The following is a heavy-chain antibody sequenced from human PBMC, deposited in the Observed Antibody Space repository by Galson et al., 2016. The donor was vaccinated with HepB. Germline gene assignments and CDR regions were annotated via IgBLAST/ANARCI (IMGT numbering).Heavy chain of an antibody. J-gene: IGHJ4*02. Sequence: SVKVSCKASGYSFTTYGISWVRQAPGQGLEWMGWIGSYNGNTDYGQKFQGRVTMTTDTSTSTAYMELRSLTSDDTAVYYCARAGAEVTSHFDRWGQGTLVTVSS. D-gene: IGHD2-21*02. CDR2: IGSYNGNT. V-gene: IGHV1-18*04. CDR3: ARAGAEVTSHFDR. CDR1: GYSFTTYG.